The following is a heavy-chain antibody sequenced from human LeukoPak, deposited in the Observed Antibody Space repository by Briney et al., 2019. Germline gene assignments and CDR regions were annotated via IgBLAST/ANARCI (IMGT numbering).Heavy chain of an antibody. J-gene: IGHJ4*02. CDR3: VQEGF. CDR2: MYYIGST. V-gene: IGHV4-39*07. CDR1: GGSMSSSTYY. Sequence: SQTLSLTCTVSGGSMSSSTYYWGWIRQPPGKGLEWIASMYYIGSTYYNPSLKSRVTISQDTSKNQFSLKLDSVTAADSAVYYCVQEGFWGRGTLVTVSS.